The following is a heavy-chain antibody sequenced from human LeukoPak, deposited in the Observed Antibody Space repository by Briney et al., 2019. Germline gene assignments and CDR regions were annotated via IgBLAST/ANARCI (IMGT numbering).Heavy chain of an antibody. CDR1: GFTFSSYA. J-gene: IGHJ6*03. V-gene: IGHV3-23*01. CDR2: ISGSGGST. Sequence: PGGSLRLSCAASGFTFSSYAMSWVRQAPGKGLEWVSAISGSGGSTYYADSVKGRFTISRDNSKNTLYLQMNSLRAEDTAVYYCAKGGELSLVYYYYYYYMDVWGKGTTVTVPS. D-gene: IGHD3-16*01. CDR3: AKGGELSLVYYYYYYYMDV.